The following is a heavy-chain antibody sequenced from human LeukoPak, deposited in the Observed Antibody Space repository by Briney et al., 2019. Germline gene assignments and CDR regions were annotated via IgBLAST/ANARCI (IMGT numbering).Heavy chain of an antibody. Sequence: PGGSLRLSCAASGFTFSSYGMHWVRQAPGKGLEWVAVIWYDGSNKYYADSVKGRFTISRDNSKNTLYLQMKSLRAEDTAVYYCAKDLPHCNNTSCYAVGLDYWGQGTLVTVSS. CDR2: IWYDGSNK. CDR3: AKDLPHCNNTSCYAVGLDY. CDR1: GFTFSSYG. D-gene: IGHD2-2*01. J-gene: IGHJ4*02. V-gene: IGHV3-33*06.